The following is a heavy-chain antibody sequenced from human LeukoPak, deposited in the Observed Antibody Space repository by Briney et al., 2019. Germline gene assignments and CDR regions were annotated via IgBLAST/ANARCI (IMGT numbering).Heavy chain of an antibody. CDR3: ARDGSGYDPYYFDY. D-gene: IGHD5-12*01. Sequence: GASVKVSCKAAGYTFTGYYIHWVRQAPGQGLEWMGWFNPNSGGTNYAQKFQGRVTMTRDTSISTAYMELSRLRSDDTAVYYCARDGSGYDPYYFDYWGQGTLVTVSS. CDR2: FNPNSGGT. V-gene: IGHV1-2*02. CDR1: GYTFTGYY. J-gene: IGHJ4*02.